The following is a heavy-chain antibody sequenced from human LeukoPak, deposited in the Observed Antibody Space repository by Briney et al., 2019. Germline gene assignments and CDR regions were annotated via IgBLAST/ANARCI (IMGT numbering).Heavy chain of an antibody. CDR2: ISGSGGST. D-gene: IGHD5-12*01. J-gene: IGHJ4*02. Sequence: PGGSLRLSCAASGFTFSSYAMSWVRQAPGKGLEWISAISGSGGSTYYADSVKGRFTISRDNSKNTLYLQMNSLRAEDTAVYYCAKDRDIVATHRLDYWGQGTLVTVSS. CDR1: GFTFSSYA. CDR3: AKDRDIVATHRLDY. V-gene: IGHV3-23*01.